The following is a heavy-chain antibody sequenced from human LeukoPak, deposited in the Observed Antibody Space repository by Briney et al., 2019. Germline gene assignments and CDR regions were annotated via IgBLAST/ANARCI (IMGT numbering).Heavy chain of an antibody. CDR2: FKGDTADGAT. D-gene: IGHD4-17*01. Sequence: GGSLRLSCAASGLTFANAWMTWVRQAPGKGLEWVALFKGDTADGATDYAAPVRDRFTVSRDDSRNTLYLQMDSLKIEDTGVYYCTSPDYGDWGGYFDSWGQGTLVTVSS. J-gene: IGHJ5*01. V-gene: IGHV3-15*01. CDR3: TSPDYGDWGGYFDS. CDR1: GLTFANAW.